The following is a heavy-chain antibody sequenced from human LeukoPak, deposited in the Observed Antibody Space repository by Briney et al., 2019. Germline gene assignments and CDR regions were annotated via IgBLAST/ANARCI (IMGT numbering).Heavy chain of an antibody. V-gene: IGHV4-39*07. D-gene: IGHD3-9*01. CDR3: ARGWRSIFNIDY. CDR2: IYYSGST. CDR1: GGSISSSSYY. Sequence: SETLSLTCTVSGGSISSSSYYWGWIRQPPGKGLEWIGSIYYSGSTYYNPSLKSRVTISVDTSKNQFSLKLSSVTAADTAVYYCARGWRSIFNIDYWGQGTLVTVSS. J-gene: IGHJ4*02.